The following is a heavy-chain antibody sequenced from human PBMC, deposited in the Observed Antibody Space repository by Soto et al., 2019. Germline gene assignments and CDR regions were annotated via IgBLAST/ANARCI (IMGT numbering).Heavy chain of an antibody. CDR1: RNTFNSDA. J-gene: IGHJ4*02. D-gene: IGHD3-22*01. CDR2: INAGNGNT. Sequence: ASVPVSHMATRNTFNSDAIHWVSKGPGQRLEWMGWINAGNGNTKYSQKFQGRVTITRDTSASTAYMALSSLRSEDTAVYYCARESLNYYDSSGLDYWGQGNLVTVS. V-gene: IGHV1-3*01. CDR3: ARESLNYYDSSGLDY.